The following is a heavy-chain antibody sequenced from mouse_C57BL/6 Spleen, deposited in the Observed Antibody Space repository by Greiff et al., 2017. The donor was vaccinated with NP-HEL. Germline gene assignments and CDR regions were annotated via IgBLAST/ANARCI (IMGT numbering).Heavy chain of an antibody. CDR1: GYSFTSYY. CDR2: IYPGSGNT. V-gene: IGHV1-66*01. D-gene: IGHD1-1*01. CDR3: ARSTTVVATNYFDY. J-gene: IGHJ2*01. Sequence: QVQLQQSGPELVKPGASVKISCKASGYSFTSYYIHWVKQRPGQGLEWIGWIYPGSGNTKYNEKFNGKATLTADTSSSTAYMQLSSLTSEDSAVYYCARSTTVVATNYFDYWSQGTTLTVSS.